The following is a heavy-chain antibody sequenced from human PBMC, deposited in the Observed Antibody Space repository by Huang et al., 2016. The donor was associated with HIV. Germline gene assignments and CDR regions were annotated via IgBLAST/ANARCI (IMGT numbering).Heavy chain of an antibody. CDR2: ISYDGSNK. Sequence: QVQLVESGGGVVQPRRSLRLSCAASGSIFSSYDMHWVRQSPGKGLEWVALISYDGSNKYYADSLKGRFTISRDNSKNTLYLQMNSLRAEDTAVYYCAKTWGRYYDVLTGYNIDYWGQGTLVTVSS. CDR1: GSIFSSYD. V-gene: IGHV3-30*18. CDR3: AKTWGRYYDVLTGYNIDY. J-gene: IGHJ4*02. D-gene: IGHD3-9*01.